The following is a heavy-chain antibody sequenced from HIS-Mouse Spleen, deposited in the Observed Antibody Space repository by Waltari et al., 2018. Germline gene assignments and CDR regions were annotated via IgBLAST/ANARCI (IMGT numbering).Heavy chain of an antibody. CDR3: ARVYYDFWSGYYY. D-gene: IGHD3-3*01. Sequence: QVQLVQSGAEVKKPGASVKVSCKASGYTFTSYDINWVRQATGQGLEWMVWMHTNSGNTGYAQKFQGRVTMARNTSISTAYMELRSLRSEDTAVYYCARVYYDFWSGYYYWGQGTLVTVSS. CDR2: MHTNSGNT. J-gene: IGHJ4*02. CDR1: GYTFTSYD. V-gene: IGHV1-8*01.